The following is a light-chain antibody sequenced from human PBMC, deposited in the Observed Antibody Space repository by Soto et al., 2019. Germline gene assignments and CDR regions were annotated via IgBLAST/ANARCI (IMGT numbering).Light chain of an antibody. CDR2: DAS. V-gene: IGKV3-20*01. CDR3: QQYSSLPFT. Sequence: EIVLTQSPGTLSLSPGERATLSCRASQSVGSNYLVWYQQKPGQAPRLLIYDASSRATGIPDRFSGSGSGTDFTLTINRLEPEDFAVYYCQQYSSLPFTFGPGTKVDIK. J-gene: IGKJ3*01. CDR1: QSVGSNY.